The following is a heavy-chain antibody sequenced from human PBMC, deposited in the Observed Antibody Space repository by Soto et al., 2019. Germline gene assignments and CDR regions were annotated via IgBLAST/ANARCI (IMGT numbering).Heavy chain of an antibody. CDR2: IKQDGSEK. V-gene: IGHV3-7*01. CDR3: ARDGEEPITMVRGVIGWFDP. CDR1: GFTFSSYW. Sequence: GGSLRLSCAASGFTFSSYWMSWVRQAPGKGLEWVANIKQDGSEKYYVDSVKGRFTISRDNAKNSLYLQMNSLRAEDTAVYYCARDGEEPITMVRGVIGWFDPWGQGTLVTVSS. D-gene: IGHD3-10*01. J-gene: IGHJ5*02.